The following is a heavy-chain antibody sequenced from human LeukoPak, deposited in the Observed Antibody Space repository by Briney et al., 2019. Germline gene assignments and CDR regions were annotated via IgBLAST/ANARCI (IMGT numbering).Heavy chain of an antibody. CDR3: ATARDIVATYYFDY. Sequence: SETLSLTCTVSGGSISSSSYYWGWIRQPPGKGLEWIGSIYYSGSTYYNPSLKSRVTISVDTSKNQFSLKLSSVTAADTAVYYCATARDIVATYYFDYWGQGTLVTVSS. D-gene: IGHD5-12*01. V-gene: IGHV4-39*07. CDR1: GGSISSSSYY. J-gene: IGHJ4*02. CDR2: IYYSGST.